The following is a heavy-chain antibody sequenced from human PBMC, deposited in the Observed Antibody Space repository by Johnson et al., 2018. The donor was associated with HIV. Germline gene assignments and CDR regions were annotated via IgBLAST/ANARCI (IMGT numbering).Heavy chain of an antibody. D-gene: IGHD3-22*01. CDR2: ITGNGGST. CDR3: ARSVGYYDSSGYYYVDAFDI. V-gene: IGHV3-20*04. Sequence: MQLVESGGGVVRPGGSLRLSCAASGLTFDDYGMNWVRQAPGHGLEWVSGITGNGGSTGYGDSVKGRFTISRENAKNYLYLQMNSLRDEDTALYYCARSVGYYDSSGYYYVDAFDIWGQGTMVTVSS. CDR1: GLTFDDYG. J-gene: IGHJ3*02.